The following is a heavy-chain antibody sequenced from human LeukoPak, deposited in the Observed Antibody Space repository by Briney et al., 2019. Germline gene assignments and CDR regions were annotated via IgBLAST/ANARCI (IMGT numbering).Heavy chain of an antibody. CDR3: ASSENRYFDWLFPFGAFDI. V-gene: IGHV4-61*08. Sequence: PSETLSLTCTVSGGSISSGGYYWSWIRQPPGKGLEWIGYIYYSGSTNYNPSLKSRVTISVDTSKNQFSLKLSSVTAADTAVYYCASSENRYFDWLFPFGAFDIWGQGTMVTVSS. D-gene: IGHD3-9*01. CDR1: GGSISSGGYY. CDR2: IYYSGST. J-gene: IGHJ3*02.